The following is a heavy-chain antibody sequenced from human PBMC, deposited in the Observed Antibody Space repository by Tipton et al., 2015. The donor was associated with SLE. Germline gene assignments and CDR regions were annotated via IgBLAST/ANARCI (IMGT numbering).Heavy chain of an antibody. J-gene: IGHJ4*02. CDR1: GGSISSSSYY. D-gene: IGHD1-26*01. V-gene: IGHV4-39*07. Sequence: TLSLTCTVSGGSISSSSYYWGWIRQPPGKGLEWIGSIYYSGSTYYNPSLKSRVTTSVDTSKNQFSLKLSSVTAADTAVYYCARGATHYFDYWGQGTLVTVSS. CDR3: ARGATHYFDY. CDR2: IYYSGST.